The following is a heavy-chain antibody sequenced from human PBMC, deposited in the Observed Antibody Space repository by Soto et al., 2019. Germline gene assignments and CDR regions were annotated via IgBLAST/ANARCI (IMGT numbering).Heavy chain of an antibody. V-gene: IGHV1-69*13. Sequence: SVKVSCKASGGTFSIDAISWVRQAPGQGLERMGGIIPIFGTANYAQKFQGRVTITADESTSTAYMELSSLRSEDTAVYYCARPTRYYDFWSGPPYYYYYGMDVWGQGTTVTVSS. J-gene: IGHJ6*02. CDR2: IIPIFGTA. D-gene: IGHD3-3*01. CDR1: GGTFSIDA. CDR3: ARPTRYYDFWSGPPYYYYYGMDV.